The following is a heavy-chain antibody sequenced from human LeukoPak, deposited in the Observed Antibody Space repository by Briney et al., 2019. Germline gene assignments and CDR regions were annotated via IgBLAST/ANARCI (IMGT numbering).Heavy chain of an antibody. Sequence: ASAKVSCKASGYTFTSDAIHWVRQAPGQRPEWMGWVSGGDGTTRYSQKFQGRVTLTRDTSANTAYMDLSSLTSEDTAVYFCASGYSSGWYLDYWGQGTLVTVSS. CDR2: VSGGDGTT. D-gene: IGHD6-19*01. J-gene: IGHJ4*02. CDR3: ASGYSSGWYLDY. CDR1: GYTFTSDA. V-gene: IGHV1-3*01.